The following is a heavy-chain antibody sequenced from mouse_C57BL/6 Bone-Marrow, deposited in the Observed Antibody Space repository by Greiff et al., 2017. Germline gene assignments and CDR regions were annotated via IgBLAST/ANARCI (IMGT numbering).Heavy chain of an antibody. CDR1: GFTFSSYA. CDR2: ISDGGSYT. V-gene: IGHV5-4*01. Sequence: LVESGGGLVKPGGSLKLSCAASGFTFSSYAMSWVRQTPEKRLEWVATISDGGSYTYYPDNVKGRFTISRDNAKNNLYLQMSHLKSEDTAMYYCARDETMVSRYYYAMDYWGQGTSVTVSS. D-gene: IGHD2-2*01. CDR3: ARDETMVSRYYYAMDY. J-gene: IGHJ4*01.